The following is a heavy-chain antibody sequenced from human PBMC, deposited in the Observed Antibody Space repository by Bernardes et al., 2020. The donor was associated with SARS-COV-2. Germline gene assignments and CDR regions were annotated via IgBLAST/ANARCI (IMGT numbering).Heavy chain of an antibody. CDR2: IYRGGNT. J-gene: IGHJ4*02. V-gene: IGHV3-66*04. CDR3: ARRSRSSWAHDS. Sequence: GGSLRLSCGASGLIVSSSYMSWVRQAPGKGLEWVSIIYRGGNTYYGDSVKGRFTISRDDSKNTLSLQMNSLRAEDTAIYYCARRSRSSWAHDSWGQGTLVTVSS. CDR1: GLIVSSSY. D-gene: IGHD6-13*01.